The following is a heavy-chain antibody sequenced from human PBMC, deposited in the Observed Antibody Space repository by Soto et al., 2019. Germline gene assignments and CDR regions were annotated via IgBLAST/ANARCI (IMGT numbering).Heavy chain of an antibody. CDR2: VIPIFGTA. D-gene: IGHD3-22*01. J-gene: IGHJ5*02. Sequence: GASVKVSCKASGGTFSSYAISWVRQAPGQGLEWMGGVIPIFGTADYAQTFRARGTLTTDESTSTAYMELSSLRSEDTAVYXRARDTPYYDSSGHWFDPWGQGTLVTVS. CDR3: ARDTPYYDSSGHWFDP. CDR1: GGTFSSYA. V-gene: IGHV1-69*05.